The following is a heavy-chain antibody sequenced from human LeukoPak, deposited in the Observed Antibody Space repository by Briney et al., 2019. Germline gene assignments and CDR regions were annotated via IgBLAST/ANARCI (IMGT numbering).Heavy chain of an antibody. CDR2: INPSGGST. CDR1: GHTFTSYY. D-gene: IGHD2-2*02. CDR3: ATDNLVNRYCSSTSCYRRRWFDP. J-gene: IGHJ5*02. Sequence: ASVKVSCKASGHTFTSYYMHWMRQAPGQGLEWMGIINPSGGSTSYAQKFQGRVTMTEDTSTDTAYMELSSLRSEDTAVYYCATDNLVNRYCSSTSCYRRRWFDPWGQGTLVTVSS. V-gene: IGHV1-46*01.